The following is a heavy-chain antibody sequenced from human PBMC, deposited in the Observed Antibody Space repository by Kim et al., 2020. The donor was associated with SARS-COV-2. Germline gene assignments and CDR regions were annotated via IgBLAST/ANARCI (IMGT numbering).Heavy chain of an antibody. D-gene: IGHD6-19*01. V-gene: IGHV4-34*01. Sequence: SETLSLTCAVYGGSFSGYYWSWIRQPPGKGLEWIGEINHSGSTNYNPSLKSRVTISVDTSKNQFSLKLSSVTAADTAVYYCARAKYSSGWYGVRGWFDPWGQGTLVTVSS. CDR2: INHSGST. J-gene: IGHJ5*02. CDR3: ARAKYSSGWYGVRGWFDP. CDR1: GGSFSGYY.